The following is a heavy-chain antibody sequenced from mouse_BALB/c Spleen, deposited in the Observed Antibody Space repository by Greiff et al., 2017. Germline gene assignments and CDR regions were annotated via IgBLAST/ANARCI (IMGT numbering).Heavy chain of an antibody. CDR1: GYTFTDYN. CDR2: INPNNGGT. CDR3: ARGPPLYGNYLAWFAY. Sequence: EVKLMESGPELVKPGASVKIPCKASGYTFTDYNMDWVKQSHGKSLEWIGDINPNNGGTIYNQKFKGKATLTVDKSSSTAYMELRSLTSEDTAVYYCARGPPLYGNYLAWFAYWGQGTLVTVSA. J-gene: IGHJ3*01. D-gene: IGHD2-1*01. V-gene: IGHV1-18*01.